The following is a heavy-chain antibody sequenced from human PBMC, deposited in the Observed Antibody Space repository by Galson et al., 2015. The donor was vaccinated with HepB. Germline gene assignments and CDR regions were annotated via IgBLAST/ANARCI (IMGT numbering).Heavy chain of an antibody. CDR2: ISGSGSDS. Sequence: SLSISCAASGFTVSDYAMTWVRQAPGKGLEWVSDISGSGSDSYYVDSVKGRFTTSRDNSKNTLYLQMSSLRAEDTAVYFCAKRVYDSSGYYCRHWGQGTLVTVSS. V-gene: IGHV3-23*01. CDR3: AKRVYDSSGYYCRH. J-gene: IGHJ4*02. CDR1: GFTVSDYA. D-gene: IGHD3-22*01.